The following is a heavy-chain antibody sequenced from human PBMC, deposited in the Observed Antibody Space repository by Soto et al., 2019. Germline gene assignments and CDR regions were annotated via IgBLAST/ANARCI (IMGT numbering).Heavy chain of an antibody. CDR2: INHSGST. CDR3: ARGAYDFDY. J-gene: IGHJ4*02. CDR1: GGSVRGYY. V-gene: IGHV4-34*01. Sequence: SETLSCTCAVYGGSVRGYYWSWIRQPPGKGLEWIGEINHSGSTNYNPSLKSRVTISVDTSKNQFSLKLSSVTAAGTAVYYCARGAYDFDYWGQGTLVTVSS. D-gene: IGHD4-17*01.